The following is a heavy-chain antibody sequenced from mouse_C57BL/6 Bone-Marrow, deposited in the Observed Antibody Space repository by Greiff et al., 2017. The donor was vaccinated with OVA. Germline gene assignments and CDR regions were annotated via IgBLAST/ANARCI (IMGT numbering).Heavy chain of an antibody. V-gene: IGHV1-64*01. J-gene: IGHJ4*01. Sequence: QVQLRQPGAELVKPGASVKLSCKASGYTFTSYWLHWVTQRPGQGLEWIGMIHPNSGSTNYNEKFKSKATLTVDKSSSTAYMQLSSLTSEDSAVYYCARPYDYDRDYYAMDYWGQGTSVTVSS. CDR1: GYTFTSYW. D-gene: IGHD2-4*01. CDR3: ARPYDYDRDYYAMDY. CDR2: IHPNSGST.